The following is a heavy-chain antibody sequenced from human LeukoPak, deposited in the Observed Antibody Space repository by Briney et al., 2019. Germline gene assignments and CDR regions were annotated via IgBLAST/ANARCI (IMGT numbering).Heavy chain of an antibody. J-gene: IGHJ4*02. CDR1: GSRFTSYW. CDR2: IYPGGSDT. Sequence: GESLQISCQGSGSRFTSYWVAWVRQLPGKGLESMGIIYPGGSDTRYSPSFQGQVTISADKSISTAYLQWSSLKASDTAMYYCARGLGYSGSWYFDYWGQGTLVTVSS. V-gene: IGHV5-51*01. D-gene: IGHD6-13*01. CDR3: ARGLGYSGSWYFDY.